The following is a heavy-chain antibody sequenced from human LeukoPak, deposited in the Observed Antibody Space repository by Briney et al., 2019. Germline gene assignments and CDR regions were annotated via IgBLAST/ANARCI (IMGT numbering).Heavy chain of an antibody. CDR2: INTNTGNP. Sequence: EWIGWINTNTGNPTYAQGFTGRFVFSLDTSVSTAYLQISSLKAEDTAVYYCARAGYGGLDYWGQGTLVTVSS. CDR3: ARAGYGGLDY. J-gene: IGHJ4*02. D-gene: IGHD5-18*01. V-gene: IGHV7-4-1*02.